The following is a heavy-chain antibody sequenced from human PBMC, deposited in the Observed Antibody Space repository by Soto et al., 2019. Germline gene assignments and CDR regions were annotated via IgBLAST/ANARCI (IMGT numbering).Heavy chain of an antibody. D-gene: IGHD3-3*01. V-gene: IGHV3-30*18. CDR1: GFTFSSYG. J-gene: IGHJ6*03. CDR2: ISYDGSNK. Sequence: PGGSLRLSCAASGFTFSSYGMHWVRQAPGKGLEWVAVISYDGSNKYYADSVKGRFTISRDNSKNTLYLQMNSLRAEDTAVYYCAKDRDFWCGYGTGSHYYYMDGWGKGTTDTVSS. CDR3: AKDRDFWCGYGTGSHYYYMDG.